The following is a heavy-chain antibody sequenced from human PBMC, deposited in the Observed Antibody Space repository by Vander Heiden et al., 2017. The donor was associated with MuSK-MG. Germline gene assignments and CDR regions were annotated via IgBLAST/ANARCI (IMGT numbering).Heavy chain of an antibody. J-gene: IGHJ4*01. CDR2: LAWNDEK. Sequence: QITLKESVPTLVPPTQPLTPTCIFSRSCLSTGGVGVAWIRHSPGQALERLALLAWNDEKRDSPSMRSRLTITKDTSKNRVVLTRTNRDPVDTAAYCCDGYCSGPTCCGSFDYWGHGTLVTVSS. CDR3: DGYCSGPTCCGSFDY. CDR1: RSCLSTGGVG. D-gene: IGHD2-2*01. V-gene: IGHV2-5*01.